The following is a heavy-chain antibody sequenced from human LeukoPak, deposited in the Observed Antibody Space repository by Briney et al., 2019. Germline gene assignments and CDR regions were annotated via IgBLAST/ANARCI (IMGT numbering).Heavy chain of an antibody. Sequence: PSETLSLTCAVYGGSFSGYYWSWIRQPPGKGLEWIGEINHSGSTNYNPSFKSRVTISVDTSKNQFSLKLSSVTAADTAVYYCARWAGITMVRGARRKDYYYYYMDVWGKGTTVTVSS. J-gene: IGHJ6*03. V-gene: IGHV4-34*01. CDR3: ARWAGITMVRGARRKDYYYYYMDV. CDR1: GGSFSGYY. D-gene: IGHD3-10*01. CDR2: INHSGST.